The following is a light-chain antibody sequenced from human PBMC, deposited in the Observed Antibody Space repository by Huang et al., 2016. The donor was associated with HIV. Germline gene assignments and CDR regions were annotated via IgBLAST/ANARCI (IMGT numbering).Light chain of an antibody. CDR3: QQYQNWPPVT. J-gene: IGKJ4*01. V-gene: IGKV3-15*01. Sequence: EIVMTQSPAILSVSPGEGVTISCRASQIVSSNLAWYQQRTGQSPRLLIYAASTRATDIPARFSGSGSGTEFTLTISSLQSEDFAVYYCQQYQNWPPVTFGGGTRVEIK. CDR2: AAS. CDR1: QIVSSN.